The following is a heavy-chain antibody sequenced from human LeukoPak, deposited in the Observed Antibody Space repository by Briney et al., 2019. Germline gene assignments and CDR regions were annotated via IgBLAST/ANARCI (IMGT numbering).Heavy chain of an antibody. D-gene: IGHD6-13*01. J-gene: IGHJ4*02. Sequence: PSETLSLTCTVYGGSISIYYWSWLRQPQGKGLEWSGYIYYSGSTNYNPSLESRVTISVDTSKNQFSLNLSSVTAADTAVYYCAREGYLPYYFDCWGQGTLVTVSS. CDR2: IYYSGST. CDR1: GGSISIYY. CDR3: AREGYLPYYFDC. V-gene: IGHV4-59*01.